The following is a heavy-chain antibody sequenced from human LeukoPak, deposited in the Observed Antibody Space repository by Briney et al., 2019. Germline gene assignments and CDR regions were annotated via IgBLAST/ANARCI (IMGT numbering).Heavy chain of an antibody. Sequence: SETLSLTCTVSGGSISSSSYYWGWIRQPPGTGLEWIGSIYYSGSTYYNPSLKSRVTISVDTSKNQFSLKLSSVTAADTAVYYCARGGDRSFDYWGQGTLVTVSS. CDR3: ARGGDRSFDY. CDR2: IYYSGST. V-gene: IGHV4-39*07. CDR1: GGSISSSSYY. D-gene: IGHD3-10*01. J-gene: IGHJ4*02.